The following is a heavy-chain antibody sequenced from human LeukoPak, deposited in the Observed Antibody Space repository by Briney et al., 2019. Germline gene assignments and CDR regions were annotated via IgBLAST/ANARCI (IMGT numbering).Heavy chain of an antibody. Sequence: ASVKVSCKASGYTFTGYYMHWVRQAPGQGLEWMGWINPNSGGTNYAQKFQGRVTMTRDTSISTAYMELSRLRCDDTAVYYCAREDQPADAFDIWGQGTMVTVSS. V-gene: IGHV1-2*02. CDR2: INPNSGGT. D-gene: IGHD1-14*01. J-gene: IGHJ3*02. CDR1: GYTFTGYY. CDR3: AREDQPADAFDI.